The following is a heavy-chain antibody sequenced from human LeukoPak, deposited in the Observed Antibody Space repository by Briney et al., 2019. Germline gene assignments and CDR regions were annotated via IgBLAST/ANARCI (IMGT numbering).Heavy chain of an antibody. CDR3: ARLITDYGDYVDY. CDR2: IDPSGGST. Sequence: ASVKVSCKASGYTFTTYYLHWVRQAPGQGLEWMGMIDPSGGSTSYAQKFLGRVTMTRDMSTSTVYMELRSLRSEDTAVYYCARLITDYGDYVDYWGQGTLVTVSS. V-gene: IGHV1-46*01. CDR1: GYTFTTYY. D-gene: IGHD4-17*01. J-gene: IGHJ4*02.